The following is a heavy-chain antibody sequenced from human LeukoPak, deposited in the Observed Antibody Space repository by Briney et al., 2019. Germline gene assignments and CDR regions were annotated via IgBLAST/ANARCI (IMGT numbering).Heavy chain of an antibody. D-gene: IGHD6-19*01. CDR2: IYHSGST. CDR1: GYSISSGYY. J-gene: IGHJ4*02. V-gene: IGHV4-38-2*01. CDR3: ARPYSSGWYYFDY. Sequence: PSETLSLTCAVSGYSISSGYYWGWIRQPPGKGLEWIGSIYHSGSTCYNPSLKSRVTILVDTSKNQFSLKLSSVTAADTAVYYCARPYSSGWYYFDYWGQGTLVTVSS.